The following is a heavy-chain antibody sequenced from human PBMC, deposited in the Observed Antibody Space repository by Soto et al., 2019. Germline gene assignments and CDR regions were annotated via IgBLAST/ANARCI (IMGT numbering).Heavy chain of an antibody. V-gene: IGHV1-46*01. J-gene: IGHJ6*02. CDR1: GYTFTSYY. CDR2: INPSGGST. CDR3: ARDLVVVVAAREYGMDV. D-gene: IGHD2-15*01. Sequence: ASVKVSCKASGYTFTSYYMHWVRQAPGQGLELMGIINPSGGSTSYAQKFQGRVTMTRDTSTSTVYMELSSLRSEDTAVYYCARDLVVVVAAREYGMDVWGQGTTVTVSS.